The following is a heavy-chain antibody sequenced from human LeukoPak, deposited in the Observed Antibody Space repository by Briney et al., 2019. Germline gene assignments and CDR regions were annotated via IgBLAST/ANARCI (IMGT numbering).Heavy chain of an antibody. V-gene: IGHV3-30*03. D-gene: IGHD3-10*01. Sequence: TGGSLRLSCAASGFTFSSSAMHWVRQAPGKGLEWVAVISYDESNKYYADSVKGRFTISRDNSKNTLYLQMNSLRAEDTAVYYCARFPPYGSGSISTLDFDYWGQGTLVTVSS. CDR2: ISYDESNK. J-gene: IGHJ4*02. CDR1: GFTFSSSA. CDR3: ARFPPYGSGSISTLDFDY.